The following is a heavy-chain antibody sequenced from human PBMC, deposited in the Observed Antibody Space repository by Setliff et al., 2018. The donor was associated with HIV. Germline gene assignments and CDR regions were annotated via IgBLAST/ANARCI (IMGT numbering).Heavy chain of an antibody. CDR1: GGSMRSSSFY. V-gene: IGHV4-39*01. CDR2: IYYSGTT. D-gene: IGHD3-10*01. J-gene: IGHJ4*02. CDR3: ARGLNYYGSGSLVY. Sequence: PSETLSLTCTVSGGSMRSSSFYWGWIRQAPGKGLEWIGSIYYSGTTYYNLSVKSRVTISVDTSKNQFSLRLTSVTAADTAVYYCARGLNYYGSGSLVYWGQGTLVTVSS.